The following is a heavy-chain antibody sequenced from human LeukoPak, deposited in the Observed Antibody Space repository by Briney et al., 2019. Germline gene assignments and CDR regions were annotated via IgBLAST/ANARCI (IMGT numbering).Heavy chain of an antibody. CDR3: ARDEVGATDY. CDR2: IYYSGST. D-gene: IGHD1-26*01. CDR1: GGYISSSSYY. J-gene: IGHJ4*02. Sequence: SETLSLPCNVSGGYISSSSYYWGWLRQPPGKGLEWIGSIYYSGSTYYNPSLKSRVTISVDMYKNQFSLKLSSVTAADTAVYYCARDEVGATDYWGQGTLVTVSS. V-gene: IGHV4-39*07.